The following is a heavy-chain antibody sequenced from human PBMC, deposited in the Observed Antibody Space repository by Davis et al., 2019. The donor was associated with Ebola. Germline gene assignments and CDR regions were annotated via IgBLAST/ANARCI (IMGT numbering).Heavy chain of an antibody. V-gene: IGHV3-23*01. CDR2: MSGSGGST. CDR3: ARDRGSSGYYLGPPDY. Sequence: GESLKISCTDSVITFSSDAMTWVRQAPGKGLEWVSAMSGSGGSTYYADSVKGRFTISRDNSKKTLYLQMNSLRAEDTAVYYCARDRGSSGYYLGPPDYWGQGTLVTVSS. D-gene: IGHD3-22*01. J-gene: IGHJ4*02. CDR1: VITFSSDA.